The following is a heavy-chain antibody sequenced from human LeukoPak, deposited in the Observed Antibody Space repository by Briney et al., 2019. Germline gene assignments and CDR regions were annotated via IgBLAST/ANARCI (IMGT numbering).Heavy chain of an antibody. CDR3: ARESGAFSPFGF. J-gene: IGHJ4*02. CDR2: VHLSGAS. V-gene: IGHV4-4*02. Sequence: KTSETLSLTCAVSGGSILTTNWWSWVRQPPGKGLEWIGEVHLSGASNYNPSLKSRVSMSIDMSRNQLSLELTSVTAADTAIYYCARESGAFSPFGFWGQGTLVTVSS. D-gene: IGHD1-26*01. CDR1: GGSILTTNW.